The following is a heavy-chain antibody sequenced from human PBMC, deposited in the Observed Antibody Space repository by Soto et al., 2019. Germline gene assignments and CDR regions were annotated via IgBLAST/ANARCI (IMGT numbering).Heavy chain of an antibody. CDR2: ISYDGSDK. V-gene: IGHV3-30*03. CDR1: GFPFTSYG. D-gene: IGHD3-10*01. CDR3: VGGQYYFDY. J-gene: IGHJ4*02. Sequence: QVQLVESGGGVVQPGRSLRLSCAASGFPFTSYGIHWVREGPDKGLEWVAIISYDGSDKYYADSVKGRFTISRDNSKKTLYLQMNSLRPEDTALYYCVGGQYYFDYRGQGTLVIVSS.